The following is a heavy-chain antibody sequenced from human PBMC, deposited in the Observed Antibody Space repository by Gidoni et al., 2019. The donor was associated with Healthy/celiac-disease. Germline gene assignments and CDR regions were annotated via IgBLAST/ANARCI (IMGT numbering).Heavy chain of an antibody. CDR1: GGSFSGYY. Sequence: VQLQQWGAGLLKPSETLSLPCAVYGGSFSGYYWSWIRQPPGKGLEWIGEINHSGSTNYNPSLKSRVTISVDTSKNQFSLKLSSVTAADTAVYYCARAEVDYDFWSGYFANWFDPWGQGTLVTVSS. CDR2: INHSGST. V-gene: IGHV4-34*01. J-gene: IGHJ5*02. CDR3: ARAEVDYDFWSGYFANWFDP. D-gene: IGHD3-3*01.